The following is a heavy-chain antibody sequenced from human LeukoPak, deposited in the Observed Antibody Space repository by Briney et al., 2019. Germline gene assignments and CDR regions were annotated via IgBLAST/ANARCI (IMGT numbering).Heavy chain of an antibody. CDR2: ISDRRGDT. J-gene: IGHJ4*02. V-gene: IGHV3-23*01. CDR1: GFTFSSYA. D-gene: IGHD1-26*01. Sequence: GESLKISCAASGFTFSSYAMTWVRQAPGKGLEWVSAISDRRGDTYYADSVKGRFTISRDNSKNTLYLQMNSLRAEDTAVYYCAKGYRGNYDYWGQGTLVTVSS. CDR3: AKGYRGNYDY.